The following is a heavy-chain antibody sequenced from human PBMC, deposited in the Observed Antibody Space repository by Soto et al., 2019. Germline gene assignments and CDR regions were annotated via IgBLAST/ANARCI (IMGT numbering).Heavy chain of an antibody. CDR2: INPSGGST. J-gene: IGHJ6*02. V-gene: IGHV1-46*01. D-gene: IGHD3-3*01. CDR3: ARVGLYDFWSGYYTGTADV. CDR1: GYTFTSYY. Sequence: ASVKVSCKASGYTFTSYYMHWVRQAPGQGLEWMGIINPSGGSTSYAQKFQGRVTMTRDTSTSTVYMELSSLRSEDTAVYYCARVGLYDFWSGYYTGTADVGGQGTTVTGS.